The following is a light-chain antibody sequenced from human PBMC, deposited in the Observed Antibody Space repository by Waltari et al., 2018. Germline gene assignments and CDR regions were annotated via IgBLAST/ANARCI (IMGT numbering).Light chain of an antibody. CDR1: QHLLYKSNNKTY. V-gene: IGKV4-1*01. J-gene: IGKJ3*01. CDR3: QQYFNTPFT. Sequence: DIVMTQSPDSLSVCLGERATINCSSTQHLLYKSNNKTYLAWYQPRPGLPPTLLCYWAATRESGVPDRVSGSGSGTNFTLIISDLKAEDAAVYYCQQYFNTPFTFGPGTRVEI. CDR2: WAA.